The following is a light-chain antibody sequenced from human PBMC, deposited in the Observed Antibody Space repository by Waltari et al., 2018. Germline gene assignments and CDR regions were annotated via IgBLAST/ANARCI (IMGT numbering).Light chain of an antibody. CDR3: MIWHSSASV. Sequence: QAVLTQPSSLSASPGASVRLTCTLHSGINVADRKIYWYQQKPGKPPQYLLRFRSDLDKRQASGLPGRCSGSKDASANAGILLISGLQSEDEADYYCMIWHSSASVFGGGTTLTVL. CDR1: SGINVADRK. J-gene: IGLJ2*01. V-gene: IGLV5-45*03. CDR2: FRSDLDK.